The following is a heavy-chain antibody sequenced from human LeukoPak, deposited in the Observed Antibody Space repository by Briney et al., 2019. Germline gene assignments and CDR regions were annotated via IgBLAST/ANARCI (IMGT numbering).Heavy chain of an antibody. D-gene: IGHD1-14*01. V-gene: IGHV4-34*01. CDR3: AREIVGSFNPRAY. J-gene: IGHJ4*02. CDR1: ADSSTSYF. CDR2: INRSGST. Sequence: PSETLSLTCAVSADSSTSYFWSWVRQPPGKGLEWIGEINRSGSTNYNPSLKSRVTISIDRSKNQISLELSSVTAADPAVSSCAREIVGSFNPRAYWGQGTLVTVSS.